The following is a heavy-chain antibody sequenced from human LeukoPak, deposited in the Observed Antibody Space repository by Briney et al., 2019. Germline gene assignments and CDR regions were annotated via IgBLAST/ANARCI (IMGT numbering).Heavy chain of an antibody. V-gene: IGHV1-2*02. CDR2: INPNSGGT. D-gene: IGHD1-26*01. Sequence: ASVKVSCKASGYTFTGYYMHWVRQAPGQGLEWMGWINPNSGGTNYAQKFQGRVTTTRDTSISTAYMELSRLRSDDTAVYYCARVGATNDAFDIWGQGTMVTVSS. J-gene: IGHJ3*02. CDR1: GYTFTGYY. CDR3: ARVGATNDAFDI.